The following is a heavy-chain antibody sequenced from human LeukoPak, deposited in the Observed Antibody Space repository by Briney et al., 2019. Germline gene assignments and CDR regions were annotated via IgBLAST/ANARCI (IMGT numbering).Heavy chain of an antibody. Sequence: PSETLSLTCTVSGGSISSSDSYWGWIRQPPGKGLEGIGSMYYSGSTYYNPSLKSRVTISVDTSKNQFSLKLNSVTAADTAVYYCARHPPRDCSSSSCYKRWFDPWGQGTLVTASS. CDR3: ARHPPRDCSSSSCYKRWFDP. D-gene: IGHD2-2*02. J-gene: IGHJ5*02. CDR2: MYYSGST. CDR1: GGSISSSDSY. V-gene: IGHV4-39*01.